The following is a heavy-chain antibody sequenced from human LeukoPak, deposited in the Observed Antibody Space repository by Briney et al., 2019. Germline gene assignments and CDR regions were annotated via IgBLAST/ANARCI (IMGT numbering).Heavy chain of an antibody. D-gene: IGHD6-19*01. CDR3: ARDDSSGWYQYYYYYMDV. CDR1: GFTFSSYA. Sequence: GRSLRLSCAASGFTFSSYAMHWVRQAPGKGLEWVANIKQDGSEKYYVDSVKGRFTISRDNAKNSLYLQMNSLRAEDTAVYYCARDDSSGWYQYYYYYMDVWGKGTTVTVSS. CDR2: IKQDGSEK. V-gene: IGHV3-7*01. J-gene: IGHJ6*03.